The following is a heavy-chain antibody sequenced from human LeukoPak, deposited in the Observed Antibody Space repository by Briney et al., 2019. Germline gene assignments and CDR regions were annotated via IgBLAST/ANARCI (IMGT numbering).Heavy chain of an antibody. J-gene: IGHJ3*02. CDR2: IYFGGTN. Sequence: SETLYLTCTVSGGSISSGDYYWGWIRHPPGHGLVWIGYIYFGGTNYYNPSLKSRVTISVDTSKIQFSLQLSSVTAADTAVYYCARGGVRQLLHAFDIWGQGTMVTVSS. CDR1: GGSISSGDYY. CDR3: ARGGVRQLLHAFDI. V-gene: IGHV4-30-4*08. D-gene: IGHD2-2*01.